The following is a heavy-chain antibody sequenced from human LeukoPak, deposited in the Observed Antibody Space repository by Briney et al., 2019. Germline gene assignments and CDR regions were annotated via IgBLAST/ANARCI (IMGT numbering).Heavy chain of an antibody. CDR1: GGTFSSYA. D-gene: IGHD2-15*01. CDR2: IKPNSGGT. J-gene: IGHJ5*02. Sequence: ASVKVSCKASGGTFSSYAISWVRQAPGQGLEWMGWIKPNSGGTNYAQKFQGRVTMTRDTSISTAYMELRRLRSDDTAVYYCARDQLVVVAVTGDNWFDPWGQGTLVTVSS. CDR3: ARDQLVVVAVTGDNWFDP. V-gene: IGHV1-2*02.